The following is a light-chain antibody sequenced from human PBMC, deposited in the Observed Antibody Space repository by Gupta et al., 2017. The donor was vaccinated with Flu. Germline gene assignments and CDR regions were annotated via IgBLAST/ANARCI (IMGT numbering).Light chain of an antibody. V-gene: IGKV1-39*01. CDR1: QIISSY. Sequence: DFQMTQSPSSLSASVGNSVTITCRASQIISSYLNWYQQKPGKAPKLLIYAASSLQSGVPARFSGSGSGTDFTLTISSLQPEDFATYYCQQSYSTPYSFGQGTKLEIK. CDR2: AAS. J-gene: IGKJ2*03. CDR3: QQSYSTPYS.